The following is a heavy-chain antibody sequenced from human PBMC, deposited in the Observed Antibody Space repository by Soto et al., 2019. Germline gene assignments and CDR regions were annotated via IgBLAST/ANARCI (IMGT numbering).Heavy chain of an antibody. J-gene: IGHJ6*02. V-gene: IGHV3-23*01. CDR2: ISGSGDTT. CDR3: AKEIGSFYDYYYYGMDV. CDR1: GFMFSSYA. D-gene: IGHD1-26*01. Sequence: GGSLRLSCAASGFMFSSYAMNWARQAPGKGLEWVSVISGSGDTTYSADSVKGRFTISRDNSKNMLYLQMNSLRAEDTAVYHCAKEIGSFYDYYYYGMDVWGQGTTVTVSS.